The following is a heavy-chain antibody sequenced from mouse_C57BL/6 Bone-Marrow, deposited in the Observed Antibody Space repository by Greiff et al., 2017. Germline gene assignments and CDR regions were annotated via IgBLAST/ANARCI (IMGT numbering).Heavy chain of an antibody. Sequence: VQLQQSGAELARPGASVKLSCKASGYTFTSYGISWVKQRTGQGLEWIGVIYPRSGNTYYNEKFKGKATLTADKSSSKAYMELRSLTSEDSAVYFCARDGELGRMVYWGQGTTLTVSS. V-gene: IGHV1-81*01. D-gene: IGHD4-1*01. CDR1: GYTFTSYG. CDR2: IYPRSGNT. CDR3: ARDGELGRMVY. J-gene: IGHJ2*01.